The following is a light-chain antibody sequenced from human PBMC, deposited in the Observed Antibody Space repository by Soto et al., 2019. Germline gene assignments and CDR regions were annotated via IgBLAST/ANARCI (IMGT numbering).Light chain of an antibody. V-gene: IGLV2-8*01. Sequence: QSDLTQPPSASGSPEQSVTISCTGTSSDVGGYNYVSWYQQHPGKAPKLMIYEVSKRPSGVPDRFSGSKSGNTASLTVSGLQAEDEADYSSSSYAGTNNLRVFGIGTKATVL. CDR3: SSYAGTNNLRV. J-gene: IGLJ1*01. CDR1: SSDVGGYNY. CDR2: EVS.